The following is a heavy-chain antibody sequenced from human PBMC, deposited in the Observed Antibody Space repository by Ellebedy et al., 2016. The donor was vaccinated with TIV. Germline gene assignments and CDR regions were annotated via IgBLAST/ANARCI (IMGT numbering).Heavy chain of an antibody. CDR2: ISWDGGVT. D-gene: IGHD6-19*01. Sequence: GESLKISCAASGFTFDDYAMHWVRQAPGKGLEWVSLISWDGGVTDYADSVKGRFTISRDNSKNSLYLQMNILKTEDTALYFCAKDTAGTGWYGGVDWGQGTLVTVSS. CDR1: GFTFDDYA. CDR3: AKDTAGTGWYGGVD. V-gene: IGHV3-43*01. J-gene: IGHJ4*02.